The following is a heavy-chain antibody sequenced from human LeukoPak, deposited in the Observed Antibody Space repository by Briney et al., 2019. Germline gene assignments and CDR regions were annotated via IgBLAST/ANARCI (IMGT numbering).Heavy chain of an antibody. V-gene: IGHV4-4*07. CDR1: GGSISSYY. CDR3: ARHYVDIRTVGASYYYYGLDV. Sequence: KPSETLSLTCTVSGGSISSYYWSWIRQPAGKGLEWIGRIYTSGSTNYNPSLKSRVTMSVDTSKNQFSLKVTSVTAADTAVFYCARHYVDIRTVGASYYYYGLDVWGQGTTVTVSS. CDR2: IYTSGST. D-gene: IGHD3-16*02. J-gene: IGHJ6*02.